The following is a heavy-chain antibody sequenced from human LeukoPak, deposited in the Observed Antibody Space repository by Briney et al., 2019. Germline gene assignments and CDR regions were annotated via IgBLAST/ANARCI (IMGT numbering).Heavy chain of an antibody. CDR3: ARDQVGYGDFSMGY. D-gene: IGHD4-17*01. CDR2: INPSGGST. V-gene: IGHV1-46*01. CDR1: GYTFTMYY. J-gene: IGHJ4*02. Sequence: ASVTVSCTASGYTFTMYYMHWVRQAPGQGLEWMGIINPSGGSTRNAQKFQGRVTMTRDTSTSTVYMELSSLRSEDTAVYYCARDQVGYGDFSMGYWGQGTLVTVSS.